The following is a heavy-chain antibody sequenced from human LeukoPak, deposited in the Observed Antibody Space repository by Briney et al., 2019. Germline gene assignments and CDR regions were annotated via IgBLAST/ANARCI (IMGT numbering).Heavy chain of an antibody. Sequence: KPSETLSLNCTVSGYSISSGYYWGWIRQPPGKGLEWIGSIYHSGSTYYNPSLKSRVTISVDTSKNQFSLKLSSVTAADTAVYYCARVSYYDSSGSFDYWGQGTLVTVSS. CDR2: IYHSGST. CDR3: ARVSYYDSSGSFDY. V-gene: IGHV4-38-2*02. J-gene: IGHJ4*02. D-gene: IGHD3-22*01. CDR1: GYSISSGYY.